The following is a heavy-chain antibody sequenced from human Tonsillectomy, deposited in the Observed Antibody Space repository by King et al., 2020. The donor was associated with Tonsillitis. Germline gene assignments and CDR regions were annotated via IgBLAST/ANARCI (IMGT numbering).Heavy chain of an antibody. CDR1: GFTFDDYA. CDR3: AKDLSLRAYGFDI. CDR2: ISWNSNSI. J-gene: IGHJ3*02. V-gene: IGHV3-9*01. Sequence: QLVQSGGGLVQPGRSLRLSCAASGFTFDDYAMHWVRQAPGKGLEWVSGISWNSNSIGYADSVKGRFTISRDNAKNSLYLQMNSLRAEDTALYYCAKDLSLRAYGFDIWGQGTMVIVSS.